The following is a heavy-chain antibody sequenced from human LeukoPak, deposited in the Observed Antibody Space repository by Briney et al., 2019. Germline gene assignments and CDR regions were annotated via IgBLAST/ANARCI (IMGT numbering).Heavy chain of an antibody. V-gene: IGHV3-23*01. J-gene: IGHJ4*02. D-gene: IGHD6-19*01. CDR1: GFTFSSYA. CDR3: AKYSSGWYVQYYFDY. Sequence: GGSLRLSCAASGFTFSSYAMSWVRQASGKGLEWVSAISGSGGSTYYADSVKGRFTICRENSKNTLYLQMNSLRAEDTAVYYCAKYSSGWYVQYYFDYWGQGTLVTVSS. CDR2: ISGSGGST.